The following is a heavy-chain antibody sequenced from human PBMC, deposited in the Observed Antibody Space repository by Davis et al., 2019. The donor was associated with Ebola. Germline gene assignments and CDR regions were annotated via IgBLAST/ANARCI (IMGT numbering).Heavy chain of an antibody. Sequence: SETLSLTCAISGDSVSSNSAAWNWIRQSPSRGLEWLGRTYYRSKWYNDYAVSVKSRITINPDTSKNQFSLQLNSVTPEDTAVYYCARWQVIRYCSGGSCYYYYYGMDVWGQGTTVTVSS. CDR3: ARWQVIRYCSGGSCYYYYYGMDV. D-gene: IGHD2-15*01. J-gene: IGHJ6*02. V-gene: IGHV6-1*01. CDR2: TYYRSKWYN. CDR1: GDSVSSNSAA.